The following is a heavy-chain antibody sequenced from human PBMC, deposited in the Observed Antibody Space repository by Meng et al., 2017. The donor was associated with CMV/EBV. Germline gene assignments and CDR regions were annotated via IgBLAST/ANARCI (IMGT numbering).Heavy chain of an antibody. CDR3: ARESMVRGED. D-gene: IGHD3-10*01. V-gene: IGHV4-34*01. J-gene: IGHJ4*02. CDR2: INHSGST. Sequence: QVQLQQWGAGLLKPSATLALTVAVYGGAFSGYYWSWIRQPPGKGLEWIGEINHSGSTNYNPSLKSRVTISVDTSKNQFSLKLSSVTAADTAVYYCARESMVRGEDWGQGTLVTVSS. CDR1: GGAFSGYY.